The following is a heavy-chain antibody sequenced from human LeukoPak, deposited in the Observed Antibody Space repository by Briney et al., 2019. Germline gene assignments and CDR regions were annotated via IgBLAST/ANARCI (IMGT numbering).Heavy chain of an antibody. V-gene: IGHV3-48*03. J-gene: IGHJ4*02. Sequence: GGSLRLSCVASGFTFSSYEMNWVRQAPGKGLEWVSYISSSGSTIYYADSVKGRFTISRDNAKNSLYLQMNSLRAEDTAVYYCARESGWLHAFDYWGQGTLVTVSS. CDR1: GFTFSSYE. CDR3: ARESGWLHAFDY. D-gene: IGHD5-24*01. CDR2: ISSSGSTI.